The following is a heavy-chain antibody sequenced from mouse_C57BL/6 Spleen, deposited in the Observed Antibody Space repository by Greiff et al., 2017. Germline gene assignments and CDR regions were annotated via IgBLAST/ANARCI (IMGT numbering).Heavy chain of an antibody. J-gene: IGHJ2*01. CDR2: IDPADGNT. CDR3: GRDHDYDEDD. Sequence: VQLQQSVAELVRPGASVKLSCTASGFNIKNTYMHWVKQRPEQGLEWIGRIDPADGNTKYAPKFPGKATIPADPSSNTAYLQLSSLASEDAAIYYCGRDHDYDEDDWGQGTTLTVSS. D-gene: IGHD2-4*01. CDR1: GFNIKNTY. V-gene: IGHV14-3*01.